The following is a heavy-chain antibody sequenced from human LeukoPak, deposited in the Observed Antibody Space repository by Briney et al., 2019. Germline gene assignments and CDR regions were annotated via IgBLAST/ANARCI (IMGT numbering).Heavy chain of an antibody. J-gene: IGHJ4*02. CDR2: IYPGDSDT. CDR3: ARQGGLYYYASSGSKYYFDY. CDR1: GYSFTSYG. V-gene: IGHV5-51*01. D-gene: IGHD3-22*01. Sequence: HGEPLKISGKGSGYSFTSYGIGGVRQMPGKGLEWMGIIYPGDSDTRYSPSFQGQVTISADKSISIASLQWSSLKASNPAMYYCARQGGLYYYASSGSKYYFDYWGQGTLVTVSS.